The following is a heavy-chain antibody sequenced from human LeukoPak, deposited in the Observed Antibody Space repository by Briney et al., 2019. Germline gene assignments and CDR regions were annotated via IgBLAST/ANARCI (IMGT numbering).Heavy chain of an antibody. CDR2: ISSSSSYI. CDR1: GFTFSSYS. V-gene: IGHV3-21*01. D-gene: IGHD1-26*01. Sequence: GGSLRLSCAASGFTFSSYSMNWVRQAPGKGLEWVSSISSSSSYIYYADSVKGRFTISRDNAKNSLYLQMNSLRAEDTAVYYCARDNRGRVGATRYWGQGTLVTVSS. J-gene: IGHJ4*02. CDR3: ARDNRGRVGATRY.